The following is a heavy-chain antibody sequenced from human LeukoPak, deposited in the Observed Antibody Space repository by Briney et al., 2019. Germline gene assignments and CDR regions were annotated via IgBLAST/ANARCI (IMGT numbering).Heavy chain of an antibody. D-gene: IGHD3-16*02. CDR2: INPNSGGT. Sequence: ASVKVSCKASGYTFTGYYMHWVRQAPGQGLEWMGWINPNSGGTNYAQKFQGRVTMTRDTFISTAYMELSRQRSDDTAVYYCARDFKMITFGGVIGYWGQGTLVTVSS. V-gene: IGHV1-2*02. J-gene: IGHJ4*02. CDR3: ARDFKMITFGGVIGY. CDR1: GYTFTGYY.